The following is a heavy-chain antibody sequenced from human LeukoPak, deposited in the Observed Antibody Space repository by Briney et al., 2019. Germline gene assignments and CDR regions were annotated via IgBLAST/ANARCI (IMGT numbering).Heavy chain of an antibody. CDR1: GFTFSRNA. CDR3: AKGTLWELPLAPFDY. D-gene: IGHD1-26*01. J-gene: IGHJ4*02. Sequence: GGSLRLSCAASGFTFSRNAMAWVRQAPGKGLEWVSAISGSGGSTYYADSVKGRFTISRDNSKNTLYLQMNSLRAEDTAVYYCAKGTLWELPLAPFDYWGQGTLVTVSS. V-gene: IGHV3-23*01. CDR2: ISGSGGST.